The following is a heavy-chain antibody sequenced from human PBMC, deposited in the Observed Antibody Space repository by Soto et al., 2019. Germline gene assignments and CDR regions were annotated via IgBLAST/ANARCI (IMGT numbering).Heavy chain of an antibody. CDR2: IIPIFGTA. D-gene: IGHD6-6*01. CDR1: GGTFSSYA. Sequence: GASVKVSCKASGGTFSSYAISWVRQAPGQGLERMGGIIPIFGTANYAQKFQGRVTITADKSTSTAYMELSSLRSEDTAVYYCARGGWSSSPDYWGQGTLVTVSS. J-gene: IGHJ4*02. CDR3: ARGGWSSSPDY. V-gene: IGHV1-69*06.